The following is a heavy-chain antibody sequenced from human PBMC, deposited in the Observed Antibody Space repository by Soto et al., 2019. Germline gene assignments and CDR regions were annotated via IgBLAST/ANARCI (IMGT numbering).Heavy chain of an antibody. J-gene: IGHJ5*02. CDR1: GGSISSGDYY. CDR3: AREFNSAAMFQDGDWFDP. CDR2: IYYSGST. V-gene: IGHV4-30-4*01. D-gene: IGHD2-2*01. Sequence: ASETLSLTCTVSGGSISSGDYYWSWIRQPPGKGLEWIGYIYYSGSTYYNPSLKSRVTISVDTSKNQFSLKLSSVTAADTAVYYCAREFNSAAMFQDGDWFDPWGQGTLVTVSS.